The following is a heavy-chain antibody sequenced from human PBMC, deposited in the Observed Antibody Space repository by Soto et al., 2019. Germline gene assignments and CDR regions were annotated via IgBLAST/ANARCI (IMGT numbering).Heavy chain of an antibody. D-gene: IGHD6-13*01. V-gene: IGHV1-69*01. Sequence: QAQVVQSGAEVRKPGSSVKLSCKASEGTFNSYAIAWVRQAPGQGLEWMGGIIPYYNTLNYAQKFQDRVTITADDSTNAASMELSSLRSDDTDAYFCASEASRWYPYFVDSWAQGTLVTVSS. J-gene: IGHJ4*02. CDR1: EGTFNSYA. CDR2: IIPYYNTL. CDR3: ASEASRWYPYFVDS.